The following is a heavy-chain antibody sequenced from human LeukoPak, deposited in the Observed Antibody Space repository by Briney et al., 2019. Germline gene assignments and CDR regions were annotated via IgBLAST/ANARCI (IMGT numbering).Heavy chain of an antibody. V-gene: IGHV3-23*01. Sequence: GGSLRLSCAAAGFTFSDYGMNWVRQAPGKGLEWVSGISGSGISTYYADSVKGRFTISRDNSKNTLYLQMNSLRAEDTAVYYCARDLRIVGATRAFDYWGQGTLVTVSS. CDR2: ISGSGIST. J-gene: IGHJ4*02. CDR3: ARDLRIVGATRAFDY. D-gene: IGHD1-26*01. CDR1: GFTFSDYG.